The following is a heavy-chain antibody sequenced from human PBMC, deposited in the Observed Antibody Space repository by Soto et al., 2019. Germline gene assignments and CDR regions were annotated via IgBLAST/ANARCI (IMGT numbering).Heavy chain of an antibody. CDR3: ARAQWGFDS. D-gene: IGHD6-19*01. Sequence: QVQLQESGPELVKSSQTLSLTCTVSNGSISTNGHYWTWIRQRPGKGLEWIAYIYYTGNSYYNPSLKSRLTTSIDTSKNQFSLTLRSVTAADTAVYYCARAQWGFDSWGQGTLVTVSS. CDR2: IYYTGNS. CDR1: NGSISTNGHY. V-gene: IGHV4-31*03. J-gene: IGHJ4*02.